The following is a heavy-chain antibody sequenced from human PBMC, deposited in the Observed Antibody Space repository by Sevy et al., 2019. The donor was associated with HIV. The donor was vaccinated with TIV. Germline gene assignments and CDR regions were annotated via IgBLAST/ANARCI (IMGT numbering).Heavy chain of an antibody. CDR3: ARRKAEGERPEYFQH. V-gene: IGHV3-48*01. Sequence: GGSLRLSCAASGFTFSSYSMNWVRQAPGKGLEWVSYISSSSSTIYYADSVKGRFTISRDNAKNSLYLQMNSLRAEDTAVYYCARRKAEGERPEYFQHWGQGTLVTVSS. CDR2: ISSSSSTI. D-gene: IGHD3-16*01. CDR1: GFTFSSYS. J-gene: IGHJ1*01.